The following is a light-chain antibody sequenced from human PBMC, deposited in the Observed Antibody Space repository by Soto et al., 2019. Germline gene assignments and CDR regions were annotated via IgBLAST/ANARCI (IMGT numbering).Light chain of an antibody. CDR2: AAS. V-gene: IGKV1-39*01. CDR3: QQSHSMPVT. Sequence: DIQMTQSPSSLSASVGDRVTITCRASQPISSFLNWYQQKPGKAPKFLIYAASSLQSGVPSRFSGSGSGTDFILTISSLQPEDFATYYCQQSHSMPVTFGGGTKVEIK. J-gene: IGKJ4*01. CDR1: QPISSF.